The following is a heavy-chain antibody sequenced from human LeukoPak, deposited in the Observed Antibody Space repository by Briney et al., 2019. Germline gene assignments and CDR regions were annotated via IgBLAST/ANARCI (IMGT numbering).Heavy chain of an antibody. CDR3: ARGEAALGY. D-gene: IGHD6-13*01. J-gene: IGHJ4*02. CDR1: GGSISSYY. Sequence: SETLSLTCTVSGGSISSYYWSWIRQPPGKGLEWIGYIYYSGSTNYNPSLKSRVTISVDTSKNQFSLKLSSVTAADTAVYYCARGEAALGYWGQGTLITVSS. CDR2: IYYSGST. V-gene: IGHV4-59*01.